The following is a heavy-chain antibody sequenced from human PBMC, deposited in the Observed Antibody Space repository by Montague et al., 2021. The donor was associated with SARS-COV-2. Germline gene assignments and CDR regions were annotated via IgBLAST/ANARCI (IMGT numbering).Heavy chain of an antibody. V-gene: IGHV4-34*01. J-gene: IGHJ5*02. Sequence: SETLSLTCAVSGGSFSGYYWSWIRQPPGKGLEWIGEINHSGSTNYNPSLKSRVTISVDTSKNQFSLELSPVTAADTAVYYCARGGYSGSWYGTYNWGDHWGQGTLVTVSS. CDR2: INHSGST. D-gene: IGHD6-13*01. CDR3: ARGGYSGSWYGTYNWGDH. CDR1: GGSFSGYY.